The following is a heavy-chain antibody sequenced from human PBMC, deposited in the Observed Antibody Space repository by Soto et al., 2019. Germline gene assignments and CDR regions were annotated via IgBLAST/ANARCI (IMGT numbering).Heavy chain of an antibody. J-gene: IGHJ6*02. CDR2: ISYDGSNK. CDR3: AKAEGDYNHYYYYGMDV. V-gene: IGHV3-30*18. Sequence: QVQLVESGGGVVQPGRSLRLSCAASGFTFSSYGMHWVRQAPGKGLEWVAVISYDGSNKYYADSVKGQFTISRDNSKNTLYLQMNSLRAEDTAVYYCAKAEGDYNHYYYYGMDVWGQGTTVTVSS. CDR1: GFTFSSYG. D-gene: IGHD4-17*01.